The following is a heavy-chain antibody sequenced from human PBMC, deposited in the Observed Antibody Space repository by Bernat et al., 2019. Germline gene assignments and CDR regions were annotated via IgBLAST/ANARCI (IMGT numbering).Heavy chain of an antibody. Sequence: QVQLQESGPGLVDPSGTLSLTCAVSGDSISTKTWWTWVRQPPGKGLEWIGDIFHTGTTNYNPSLKSRVTISVDKSKNQFSLKLNSVTAADTAVYYCTRGAREAVAVTTDFDHWGQGTLVTVSS. CDR2: IFHTGTT. V-gene: IGHV4-4*02. J-gene: IGHJ4*02. CDR1: GDSISTKTW. D-gene: IGHD6-19*01. CDR3: TRGAREAVAVTTDFDH.